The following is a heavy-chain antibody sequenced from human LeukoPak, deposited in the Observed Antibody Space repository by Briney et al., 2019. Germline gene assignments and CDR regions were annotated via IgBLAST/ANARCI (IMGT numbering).Heavy chain of an antibody. CDR3: ARDYCSGVSCYYFDY. J-gene: IGHJ4*02. V-gene: IGHV3-21*01. CDR2: ISRSSSYR. CDR1: GFAFSSYW. Sequence: GGSLRLSCAASGFAFSSYWMHWVRQAPGKGLEWVSSISRSSSYRYYADSVKGRFTISRDNAKNSLYLQMNSLRAEDTAVYYCARDYCSGVSCYYFDYWGQGTLVTVSS. D-gene: IGHD2-15*01.